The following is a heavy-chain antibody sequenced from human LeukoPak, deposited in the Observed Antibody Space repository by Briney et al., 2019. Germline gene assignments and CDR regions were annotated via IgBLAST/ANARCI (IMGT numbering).Heavy chain of an antibody. Sequence: GGSLRLSCAASGFTVSSNYMSWVRQAPGKGLEWVSVIYSGGSTYYADSVKGRFTISRDNSKNTLYLQMNSLRAEDTAVYYCARDGGGSYYYAAGNDYWGQGTLVTVSS. CDR3: ARDGGGSYYYAAGNDY. D-gene: IGHD1-26*01. CDR1: GFTVSSNY. V-gene: IGHV3-53*01. CDR2: IYSGGST. J-gene: IGHJ4*02.